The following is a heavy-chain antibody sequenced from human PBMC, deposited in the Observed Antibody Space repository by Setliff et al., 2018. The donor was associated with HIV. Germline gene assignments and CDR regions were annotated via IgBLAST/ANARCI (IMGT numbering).Heavy chain of an antibody. J-gene: IGHJ3*01. CDR2: LYSGGAT. CDR3: ARGAATMAFDL. D-gene: IGHD6-25*01. CDR1: GFIFSGAA. V-gene: IGHV3-66*02. Sequence: GGSLRLSCAASGFIFSGAAMHWVRQTSGKGLEWVSVLYSGGATDYADSVKGRFTISRDNSKNTLYLQMNGLSAEDTAVYYCARGAATMAFDLWGQGTMVTVSS.